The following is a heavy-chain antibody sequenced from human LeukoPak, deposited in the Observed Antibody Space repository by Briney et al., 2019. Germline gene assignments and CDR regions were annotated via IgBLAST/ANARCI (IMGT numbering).Heavy chain of an antibody. CDR2: IYHSGST. D-gene: IGHD2-2*01. CDR3: AREGLYCSSTSCYPARLGGADY. J-gene: IGHJ4*02. Sequence: SGTLSLTCAVSGGSISSSNWWGWVRQPPGQGLEWIGEIYHSGSTNYNPSLKSRVTISVDKSKNQFSLKLSSVTAADTAVYYCAREGLYCSSTSCYPARLGGADYWGQGTLVTVSS. CDR1: GGSISSSNW. V-gene: IGHV4-4*02.